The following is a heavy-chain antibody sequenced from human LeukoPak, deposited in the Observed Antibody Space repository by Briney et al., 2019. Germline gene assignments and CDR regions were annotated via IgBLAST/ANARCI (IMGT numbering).Heavy chain of an antibody. D-gene: IGHD1-1*01. J-gene: IGHJ5*02. Sequence: GASVKVSCKVSGYTLTELSMHWVRQAPGKGLEWMGGFDPEDGETIHAQKLQGRVTMTTDTSTSTAYMELRSLRSDDTAVYYCARVTTGTTGNWFDPWGQGTLVTVSS. CDR1: GYTLTELS. CDR2: FDPEDGET. V-gene: IGHV1-24*01. CDR3: ARVTTGTTGNWFDP.